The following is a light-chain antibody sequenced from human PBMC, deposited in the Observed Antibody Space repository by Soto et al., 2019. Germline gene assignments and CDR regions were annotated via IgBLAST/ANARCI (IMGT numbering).Light chain of an antibody. CDR2: GAS. CDR3: QQYCTSPPWT. J-gene: IGKJ1*01. CDR1: QTGTRKY. Sequence: EIVLTQSPGTLSLSPGERATLSCRASQTGTRKYFAWYQQKPGQAPRLLIYGASRSATGIPDRFSGSGSATDLTLTISRLEHEDFAVYYCQQYCTSPPWTFGQGTKVEIK. V-gene: IGKV3-20*01.